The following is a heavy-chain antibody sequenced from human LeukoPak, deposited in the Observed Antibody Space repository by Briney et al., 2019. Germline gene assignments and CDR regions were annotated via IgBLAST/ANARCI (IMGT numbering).Heavy chain of an antibody. J-gene: IGHJ6*02. D-gene: IGHD3-16*01. CDR3: ARGGGLDV. CDR1: GFTFSSYW. CDR2: INHNGNVN. Sequence: GGSLRLSCAASGFTFSSYWMNWARQAPGKGLEWVASINHNGNVNYYVDSVKGRFTISRDNAKNSLYLQMSNLRAEDTAVCFCARGGGLDVWGQGTTVTVSS. V-gene: IGHV3-7*03.